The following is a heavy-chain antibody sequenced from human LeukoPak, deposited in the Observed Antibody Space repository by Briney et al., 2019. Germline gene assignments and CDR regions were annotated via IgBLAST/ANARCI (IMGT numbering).Heavy chain of an antibody. CDR2: ISAYNGNT. Sequence: GASVKVSCXASGYTFTSYGISWVRQAPGQGLEWMGWISAYNGNTNYAQKLQGRVTMTTDTSTSTAYMELRSLRSDDTAVYYCARDRINPKYPDAFGIWGQGTMVTVSS. D-gene: IGHD2-2*01. CDR1: GYTFTSYG. CDR3: ARDRINPKYPDAFGI. V-gene: IGHV1-18*01. J-gene: IGHJ3*02.